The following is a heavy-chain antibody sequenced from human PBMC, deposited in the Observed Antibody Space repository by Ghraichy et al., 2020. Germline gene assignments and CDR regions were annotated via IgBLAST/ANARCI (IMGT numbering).Heavy chain of an antibody. CDR1: GFTLSSYS. D-gene: IGHD2-15*01. V-gene: IGHV3-48*01. CDR2: ISSSSTTI. CDR3: AAEVSCSGGTCYHAFDF. J-gene: IGHJ3*01. Sequence: GGSLRLSCTASGFTLSSYSMNWVRQAPGKGLEWVSYISSSSTTIYYADSVKGRFTISRDNARNSLYLQMSSLRAEDTAVYYCAAEVSCSGGTCYHAFDFWGQGTMVTVSS.